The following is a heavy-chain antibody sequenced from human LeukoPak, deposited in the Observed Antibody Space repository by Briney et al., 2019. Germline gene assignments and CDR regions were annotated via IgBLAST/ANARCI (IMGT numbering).Heavy chain of an antibody. CDR1: GYSFTSYW. V-gene: IGHV5-51*01. Sequence: GESLKISCKGSGYSFTSYWIGWVRQMPGKGLEWMGIIYPGDSDTRYSPSFQGQVTISADKSISTAYLQWSSLKASDTAVYYCARHTSGGDYISYYYYYYMDVWGKGTTVTVSS. J-gene: IGHJ6*03. D-gene: IGHD1-26*01. CDR3: ARHTSGGDYISYYYYYYMDV. CDR2: IYPGDSDT.